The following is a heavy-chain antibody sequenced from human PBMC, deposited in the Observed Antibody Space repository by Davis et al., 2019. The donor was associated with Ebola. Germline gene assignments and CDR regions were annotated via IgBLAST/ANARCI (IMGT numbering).Heavy chain of an antibody. J-gene: IGHJ4*02. D-gene: IGHD2-2*01. CDR3: AKGIYCSSTTCYFDY. CDR2: ISYDGSNK. V-gene: IGHV3-30*18. CDR1: GFTFSSYG. Sequence: GESLKISCAASGFTFSSYGMHWVRQAPGKGLEWVAVISYDGSNKYYADSVKGRFTISRDNSKNTLYLQMSSLRAEGTAVYYCAKGIYCSSTTCYFDYWGLGTLVTVSS.